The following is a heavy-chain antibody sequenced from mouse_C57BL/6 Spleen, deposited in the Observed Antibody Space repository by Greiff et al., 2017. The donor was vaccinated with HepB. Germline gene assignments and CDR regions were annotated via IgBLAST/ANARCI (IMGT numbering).Heavy chain of an antibody. CDR1: GYAFTNYL. D-gene: IGHD1-1*01. Sequence: QVQLKESGAELVRPGTSVKVSCKASGYAFTNYLIEWVKQRPGQGLEWIGVINPGSGGTNYNEKFKGKATLTADISSSTAYMQLSSLTSEDSAVYFCARPGSPYWYFDVWGTGTTVTVSS. V-gene: IGHV1-54*01. J-gene: IGHJ1*03. CDR3: ARPGSPYWYFDV. CDR2: INPGSGGT.